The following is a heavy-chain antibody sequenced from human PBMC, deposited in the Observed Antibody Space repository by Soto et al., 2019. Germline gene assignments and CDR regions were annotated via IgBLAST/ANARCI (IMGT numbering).Heavy chain of an antibody. CDR3: ARDIVVVPAAMNGQVLYGMDV. Sequence: QLQLQESGPGLVKPSETLSLTCTVSGGSISSSSYYWGWIRQPPGKGLEWIGSIYYSGSTYYNPSLKSRVTISVDTSKNQFSLKLSSVTAADTAVYYCARDIVVVPAAMNGQVLYGMDVW. J-gene: IGHJ6*01. CDR2: IYYSGST. CDR1: GGSISSSSYY. V-gene: IGHV4-39*01. D-gene: IGHD2-2*01.